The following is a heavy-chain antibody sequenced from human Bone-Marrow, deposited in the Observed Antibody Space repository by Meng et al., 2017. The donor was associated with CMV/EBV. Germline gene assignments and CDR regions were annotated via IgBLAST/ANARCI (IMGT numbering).Heavy chain of an antibody. CDR3: AKAKYYYDSPIDY. Sequence: GESLKISCAASGFTFSDYYITWIRQAPGKGLEWVSVIYSGGSSTYYADSVKGRFTISRDNSKNTLYLQMNSLRAEDTAVYYCAKAKYYYDSPIDYWGQGNLVTVSS. D-gene: IGHD3-22*01. CDR2: IYSGGSST. V-gene: IGHV3-23*03. CDR1: GFTFSDYY. J-gene: IGHJ4*02.